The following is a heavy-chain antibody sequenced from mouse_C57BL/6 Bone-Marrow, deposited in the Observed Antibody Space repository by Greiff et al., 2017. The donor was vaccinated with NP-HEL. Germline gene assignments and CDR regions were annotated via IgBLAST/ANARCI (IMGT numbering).Heavy chain of an antibody. CDR2: SRNKANDYTT. J-gene: IGHJ1*03. D-gene: IGHD1-1*01. V-gene: IGHV7-1*01. CDR3: ARDGHYYGSSLYWYFDV. Sequence: EVQGVESGGGLVQSGRSLRLSCATSGFTFSDFYMEWVRQAPGKGLEWIAASRNKANDYTTEYSASVKGRFIVARDTSQSILYLQMNALRAEDTAIYYCARDGHYYGSSLYWYFDVWGTGTTVTVSS. CDR1: GFTFSDFY.